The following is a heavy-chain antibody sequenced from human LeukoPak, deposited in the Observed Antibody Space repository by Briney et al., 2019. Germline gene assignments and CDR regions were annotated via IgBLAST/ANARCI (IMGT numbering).Heavy chain of an antibody. CDR3: AELGITMIGGV. Sequence: PGGSLRLSCAASGFTFSSYEMNWVRQAPGKGLEWVSYISSSGSTIYYADSVKGRFTISRDNAKNSLYLQMNSLRAEDTAVYCCAELGITMIGGVWGKGTTVTIS. V-gene: IGHV3-48*03. D-gene: IGHD3-10*02. J-gene: IGHJ6*03. CDR2: ISSSGSTI. CDR1: GFTFSSYE.